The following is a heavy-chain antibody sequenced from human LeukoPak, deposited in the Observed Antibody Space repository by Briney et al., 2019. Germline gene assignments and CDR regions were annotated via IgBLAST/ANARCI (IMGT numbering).Heavy chain of an antibody. D-gene: IGHD5-12*01. V-gene: IGHV1-8*01. J-gene: IGHJ5*02. CDR3: ARVDIVDDNWFDP. CDR2: MNSNSGNT. CDR1: GYTFTSYD. Sequence: ASVKVSCKASGYTFTSYDINWVRQATGQGLEWMGWMNSNSGNTGYAQKFQGRVTMTRNTSISTAYMELSSLRSEDTAVYYCARVDIVDDNWFDPWGQGTLVTVSS.